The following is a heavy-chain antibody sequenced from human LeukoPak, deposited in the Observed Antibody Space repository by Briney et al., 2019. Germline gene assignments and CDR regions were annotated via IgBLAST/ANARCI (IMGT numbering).Heavy chain of an antibody. CDR3: ARDIVVVVAATPLVRYYYGMDV. Sequence: GGSLRLSCAASGFTFSSYGMHWVRQAPGKGLEWVAAIWYDGSNKYYADSVKGRFSISRDNSKNTLYLQMNSLRAEDTAVYYCARDIVVVVAATPLVRYYYGMDVWGQGTTVTVSS. V-gene: IGHV3-33*01. CDR1: GFTFSSYG. J-gene: IGHJ6*02. CDR2: IWYDGSNK. D-gene: IGHD2-15*01.